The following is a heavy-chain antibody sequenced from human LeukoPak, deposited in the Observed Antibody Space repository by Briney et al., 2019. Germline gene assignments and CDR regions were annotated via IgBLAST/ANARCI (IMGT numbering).Heavy chain of an antibody. CDR1: GDSISSGDYY. CDR2: ISSSGST. CDR3: ARRGSSSGSYYNSIDY. J-gene: IGHJ4*02. D-gene: IGHD3-10*01. V-gene: IGHV4-61*02. Sequence: TLSLTCTVSGDSISSGDYYWSWIRQPAGKGLEWIGRISSSGSTNYNPSLKSRVTISVDTSKNQFSLKLSSVTAADTAVYYCARRGSSSGSYYNSIDYWGQGTLVTVSS.